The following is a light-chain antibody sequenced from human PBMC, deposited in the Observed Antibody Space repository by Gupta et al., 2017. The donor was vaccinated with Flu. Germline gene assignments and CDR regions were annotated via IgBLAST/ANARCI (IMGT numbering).Light chain of an antibody. V-gene: IGKV3-11*01. CDR3: QKRSNWPPYT. Sequence: EIELTQSPATLSLSRGERSTLSCRASQSVSTYLAWYQKKPGQAPRLLIYDASNRDTGIPARFSGSGYGKKLTLTISSPEQEDFAVYYCQKRSNWPPYTFGQGTTMEIK. CDR2: DAS. J-gene: IGKJ2*01. CDR1: QSVSTY.